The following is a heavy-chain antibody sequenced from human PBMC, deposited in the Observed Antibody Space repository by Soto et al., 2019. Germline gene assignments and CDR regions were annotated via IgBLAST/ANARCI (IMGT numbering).Heavy chain of an antibody. CDR2: ISGSVGST. D-gene: IGHD6-13*01. Sequence: PGGSLRLSCAASGFTFSNYAINWVRQSPGKGLEWVSVISGSVGSTYYADSVKGRFTISRDNAKNSLYLQMNSLRAEDTAVYYCARDPKGNYYYYGMDVWGQGTTVTVSS. CDR1: GFTFSNYA. V-gene: IGHV3-23*01. CDR3: ARDPKGNYYYYGMDV. J-gene: IGHJ6*02.